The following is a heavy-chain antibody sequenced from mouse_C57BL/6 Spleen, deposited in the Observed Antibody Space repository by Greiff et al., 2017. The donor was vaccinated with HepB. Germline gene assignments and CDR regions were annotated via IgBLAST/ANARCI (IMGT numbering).Heavy chain of an antibody. V-gene: IGHV5-17*01. CDR1: GFTFSDYG. CDR2: ISSGSSTI. D-gene: IGHD4-1*01. J-gene: IGHJ1*03. Sequence: EVQLVESGGGLVKPGGSLKLSCAASGFTFSDYGMHWVRQAPEKGLEWVAYISSGSSTIYYADTVKGRFTISRDNAKNTLFLQMTSLRSEDTAMYYCARGPANWDGYFDVWGTGTTVTVSS. CDR3: ARGPANWDGYFDV.